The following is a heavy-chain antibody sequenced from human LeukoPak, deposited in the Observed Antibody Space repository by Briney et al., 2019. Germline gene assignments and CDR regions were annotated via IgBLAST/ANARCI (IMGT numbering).Heavy chain of an antibody. CDR3: ARHRYFYASGTDY. Sequence: SETLSLTCLVSGDSIRSTAHYWGWSRPPPGKGMEWLGSIFRDGAFYYNPSLKSRITMSVDTSNNEFSLRLRSVTAADTAMYYCARHRYFYASGTDYWGQGILVTVSS. V-gene: IGHV4-39*01. CDR1: GDSIRSTAHY. D-gene: IGHD3-10*01. CDR2: IFRDGAF. J-gene: IGHJ4*02.